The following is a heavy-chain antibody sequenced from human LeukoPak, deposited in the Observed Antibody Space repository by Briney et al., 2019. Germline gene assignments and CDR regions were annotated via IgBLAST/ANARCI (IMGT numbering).Heavy chain of an antibody. V-gene: IGHV1-2*02. Sequence: GASVKVSCKASGYTFTGYYMHWVRQAPGQGLEWMGWINPNSGGTNYAQKFQGRVTMTRDTSISTAYMELSRLRSDDTAVCYCARGLGFGELLYPFDYWGQGTLVTVSS. D-gene: IGHD3-10*01. CDR1: GYTFTGYY. CDR2: INPNSGGT. J-gene: IGHJ4*02. CDR3: ARGLGFGELLYPFDY.